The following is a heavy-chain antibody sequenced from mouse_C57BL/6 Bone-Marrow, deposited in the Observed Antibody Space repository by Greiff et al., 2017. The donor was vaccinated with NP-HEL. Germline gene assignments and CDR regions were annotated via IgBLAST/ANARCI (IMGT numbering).Heavy chain of an antibody. Sequence: EVQLQQSGPELVKPGASVKISCKASGYTFTDYYMNWVKQSHGKSLEWIGDINPNNGGTSYNQTFKGKATLTVDKSSSTAYMELRSLTSEDSAVYYCARTTTAYYCDYWGQGTTLTVSS. CDR3: ARTTTAYYCDY. CDR1: GYTFTDYY. J-gene: IGHJ2*01. V-gene: IGHV1-26*01. D-gene: IGHD2-12*01. CDR2: INPNNGGT.